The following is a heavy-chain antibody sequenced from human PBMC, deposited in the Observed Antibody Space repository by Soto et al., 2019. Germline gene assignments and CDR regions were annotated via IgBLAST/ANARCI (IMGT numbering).Heavy chain of an antibody. CDR1: ASPSTSMA. CDR2: ITRSSSHI. Sequence: GGSRGPPGPPPASPSTSMARAGVPPPPGQGLEWVSTITRSSSHIYYADSVKGRFTISRDNPKKSLYLQMNSLRAEDTAVYYCVRDWETAMVTAVDYWGQGALVTV. D-gene: IGHD5-18*01. CDR3: VRDWETAMVTAVDY. V-gene: IGHV3-21*01. J-gene: IGHJ4*02.